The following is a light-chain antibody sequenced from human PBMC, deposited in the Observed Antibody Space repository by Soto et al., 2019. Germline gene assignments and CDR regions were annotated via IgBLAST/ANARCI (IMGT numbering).Light chain of an antibody. V-gene: IGKV1-27*01. CDR2: AAS. Sequence: DIQMTQSPSSLSASVGNRVSITCRASQDISNYLAWYQQKPGKVPKVLIYAASTLQPGVPSRFSGSGSGTDFTLTINSLQPDDIATYYCQNYDSDPLTFGQGTRLEIK. CDR3: QNYDSDPLT. CDR1: QDISNY. J-gene: IGKJ5*01.